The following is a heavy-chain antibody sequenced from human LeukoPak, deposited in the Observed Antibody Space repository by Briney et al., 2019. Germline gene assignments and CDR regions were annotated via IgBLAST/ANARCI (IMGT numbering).Heavy chain of an antibody. CDR3: AKVIVRQQLPEDY. Sequence: ASVKVSCKASGGTFSSYAISWVRQAPGQGLEWMGRIIPILGIANYAQKFQGRVTITADKSTSTAYMELRSLRSEDTAVYYCAKVIVRQQLPEDYWGQGTLVTVSS. CDR1: GGTFSSYA. J-gene: IGHJ4*02. D-gene: IGHD6-13*01. CDR2: IIPILGIA. V-gene: IGHV1-69*04.